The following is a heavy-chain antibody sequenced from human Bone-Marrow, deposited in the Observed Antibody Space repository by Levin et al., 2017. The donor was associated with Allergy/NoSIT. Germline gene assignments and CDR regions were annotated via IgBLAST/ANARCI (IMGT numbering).Heavy chain of an antibody. Sequence: GESLKISCVASGFDINRYAMSWVRQAPGEGLEWVASVANSRTGTYYADSVMGRFTISRASSTNMLYLQMNNLRVGDTAVYFCAKDSPSSGWPTFDSWGQGTLVTVSS. CDR2: VANSRTGT. J-gene: IGHJ4*02. CDR1: GFDINRYA. CDR3: AKDSPSSGWPTFDS. V-gene: IGHV3-23*05. D-gene: IGHD3-22*01.